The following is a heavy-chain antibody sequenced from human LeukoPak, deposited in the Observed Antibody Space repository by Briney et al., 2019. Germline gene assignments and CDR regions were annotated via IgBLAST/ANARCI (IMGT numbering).Heavy chain of an antibody. V-gene: IGHV3-23*01. CDR1: GFTFSSYA. J-gene: IGHJ4*02. CDR3: ATVGGSSSYYRFDY. CDR2: ISGSGGST. D-gene: IGHD1-26*01. Sequence: GGSLRLSCAASGFTFSSYAMSWVRQAPGKGLEWVSAISGSGGSTYYADSVEGRFTISRDNSKNTLYLQMNSLRAEDTAVYYCATVGGSSSYYRFDYWGQGTLVTVSS.